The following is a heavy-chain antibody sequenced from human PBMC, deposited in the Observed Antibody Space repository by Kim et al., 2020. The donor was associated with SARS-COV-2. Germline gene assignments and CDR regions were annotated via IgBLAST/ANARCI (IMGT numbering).Heavy chain of an antibody. CDR1: GFTFSDHY. Sequence: GGSLRLSCAASGFTFSDHYMTWIRQAPGKGLDWISYISSSGSTIYYADSVKGRFTISRDNAKNSLFLQMNSLRAEDTALYYCARIGDRATKDWGQGTLVTVSS. CDR3: ARIGDRATKD. D-gene: IGHD3-16*01. V-gene: IGHV3-11*04. J-gene: IGHJ4*02. CDR2: ISSSGSTI.